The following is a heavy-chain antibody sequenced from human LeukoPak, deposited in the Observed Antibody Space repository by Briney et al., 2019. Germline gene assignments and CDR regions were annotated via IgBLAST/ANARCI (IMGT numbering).Heavy chain of an antibody. CDR1: GYTFTSYG. Sequence: ASVKVSCKASGYTFTSYGISWVRQAPGQGLEWMGWISAYNGNTNYAQKLQGRVTMTTDTSTSTAYMELRSLRSDDTAVYYCARDTYYYDDSDYYEDVFDSWGRGTMVTVSS. J-gene: IGHJ3*02. CDR3: ARDTYYYDDSDYYEDVFDS. D-gene: IGHD3-22*01. V-gene: IGHV1-18*01. CDR2: ISAYNGNT.